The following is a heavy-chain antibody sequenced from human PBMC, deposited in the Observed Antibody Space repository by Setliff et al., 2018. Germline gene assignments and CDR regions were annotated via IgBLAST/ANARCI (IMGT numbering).Heavy chain of an antibody. V-gene: IGHV4-59*11. J-gene: IGHJ2*01. D-gene: IGHD4-17*01. CDR3: ARAPPSVPYGDYGPRQYFDL. Sequence: PSETLSLTCSVSSGSIGSHYWNWMRQPPGKGLEWIGHVFHTGSTKYHPSLRSRVTISVDTSENYFSLRLTSVTAADTAVYYCARAPPSVPYGDYGPRQYFDLWGRGSLVTVSS. CDR1: SGSIGSHY. CDR2: VFHTGST.